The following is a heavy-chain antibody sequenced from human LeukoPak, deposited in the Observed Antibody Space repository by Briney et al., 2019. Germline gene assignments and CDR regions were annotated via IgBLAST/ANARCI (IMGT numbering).Heavy chain of an antibody. J-gene: IGHJ6*04. CDR3: AARDNGNDLLSYHAMDV. V-gene: IGHV1-69*06. CDR2: IMPVLDTG. D-gene: IGHD1-1*01. CDR1: GGSFSRYA. Sequence: AVKVSYKASGGSFSRYAFAGVRQAPGQGLEGRGGIMPVLDTGSYAQGFQGRVTITADRSTSTAYMELRSLRPEDTALYYCAARDNGNDLLSYHAMDVWGNGTTVTVSS.